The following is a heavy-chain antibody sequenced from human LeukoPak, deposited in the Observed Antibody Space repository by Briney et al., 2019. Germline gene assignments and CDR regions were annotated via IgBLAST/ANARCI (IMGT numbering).Heavy chain of an antibody. CDR2: IYPGDSDT. CDR1: GYSFTNYW. V-gene: IGHV5-51*01. D-gene: IGHD3-3*01. J-gene: IGHJ4*02. CDR3: ARHYSAYYDFWSGLGY. Sequence: GESLKISCKASGYSFTNYWIGWVRQMPGKGLEWMGVIYPGDSDTRYSPSFQGQVTISADKSISTAYLQWSSLKASDTAMYYCARHYSAYYDFWSGLGYWGQGTLVTVSS.